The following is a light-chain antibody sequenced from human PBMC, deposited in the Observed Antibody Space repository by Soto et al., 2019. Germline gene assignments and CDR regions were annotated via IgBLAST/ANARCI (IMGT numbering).Light chain of an antibody. Sequence: IQMTHSPSSLSASVGDRFTITCLASQSISSYLNWYQQKPGKAPKLLIYAASSLQSGVPSRFSGSGSGTDFTLTISSLQPEGFATYYCQQSYSTPLTFGGGTRVDI. CDR1: QSISSY. V-gene: IGKV1-39*01. CDR3: QQSYSTPLT. J-gene: IGKJ4*01. CDR2: AAS.